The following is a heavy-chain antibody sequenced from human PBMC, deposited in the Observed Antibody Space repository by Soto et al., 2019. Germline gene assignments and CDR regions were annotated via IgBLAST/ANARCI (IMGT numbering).Heavy chain of an antibody. V-gene: IGHV3-30*03. D-gene: IGHD2-8*02. Sequence: GGSLRLSCTASGFDFSNSGIQWVRQTPGKGLEWVALISFDGDKYYVDSVKGRFTISRDNPTNTVYLQMNRLRPEDTGVYYCARDYARGWCQFWGQGTLVTVSS. CDR3: ARDYARGWCQF. CDR1: GFDFSNSG. J-gene: IGHJ4*02. CDR2: ISFDGDK.